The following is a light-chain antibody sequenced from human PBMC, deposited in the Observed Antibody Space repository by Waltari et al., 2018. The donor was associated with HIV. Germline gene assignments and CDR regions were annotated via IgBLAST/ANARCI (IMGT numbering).Light chain of an antibody. CDR1: QSVSSKY. CDR3: QQYGTSPTT. J-gene: IGKJ3*01. CDR2: GAS. V-gene: IGKV3-20*01. Sequence: EIVLTQSPGTLSLSPGEGATLSCRASQSVSSKYFAWYQQKPGQDPRLLIYGASSRATGIPDRFSGSGSGTDFTLTISRLEPEDFAVYYCQQYGTSPTTFGPGTKVDIK.